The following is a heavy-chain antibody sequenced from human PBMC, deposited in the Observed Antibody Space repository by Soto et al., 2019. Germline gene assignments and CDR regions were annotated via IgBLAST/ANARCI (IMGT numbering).Heavy chain of an antibody. J-gene: IGHJ6*02. Sequence: QVQLVESGGGVVQPGRSLRLSCAASGFTFSSYGMHWVRQAPGKGLEWVAVISYDGSNKYYADSVKGRFTISRDNSKNTLYLQMNSLRAEDTAVYYCAKDIVVVTAAARIHYYYYGIDVWGQGTTVTVSS. CDR3: AKDIVVVTAAARIHYYYYGIDV. CDR1: GFTFSSYG. D-gene: IGHD2-2*01. V-gene: IGHV3-30*18. CDR2: ISYDGSNK.